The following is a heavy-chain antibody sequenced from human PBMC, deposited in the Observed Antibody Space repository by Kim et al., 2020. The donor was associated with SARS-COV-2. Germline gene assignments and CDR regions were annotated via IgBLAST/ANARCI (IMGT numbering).Heavy chain of an antibody. D-gene: IGHD4-17*01. CDR2: MNEDGSKK. V-gene: IGHV3-7*03. CDR1: GFTFSTFW. J-gene: IGHJ4*02. CDR3: ARDNLGDYLFDY. Sequence: GGSLRLSCAASGFTFSTFWMSWVRQAPGKGLQWVANMNEDGSKKYDVDSVRGRFTISRDNAMNSLYLQMNSLRVEDTGVYYCARDNLGDYLFDYSCQGT.